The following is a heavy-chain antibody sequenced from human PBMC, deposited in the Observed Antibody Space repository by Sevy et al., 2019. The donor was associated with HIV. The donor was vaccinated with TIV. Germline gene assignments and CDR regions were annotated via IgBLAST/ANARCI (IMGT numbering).Heavy chain of an antibody. Sequence: SETLSLTCTVSGACINSPGYYWGRIRQPPGKGQEWIASVRYSGSTFFNPSLKSRVTISADTSKNQFSLKLNSATAADTAIYYCAGPFLTYNSGWSYFDFWGQGTVVTVSS. CDR1: GACINSPGYY. V-gene: IGHV4-39*01. J-gene: IGHJ4*02. CDR2: VRYSGST. CDR3: AGPFLTYNSGWSYFDF. D-gene: IGHD6-19*01.